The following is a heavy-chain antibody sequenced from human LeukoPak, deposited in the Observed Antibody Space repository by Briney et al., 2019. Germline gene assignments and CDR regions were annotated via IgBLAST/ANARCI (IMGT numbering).Heavy chain of an antibody. CDR3: ARDDVGHYYDSSGYHDAFDI. CDR2: INPNSGGT. J-gene: IGHJ3*02. V-gene: IGHV1-2*02. D-gene: IGHD3-22*01. Sequence: AASVKVSCKASGYTFTGYYMHWVRQAPGQGLEWMGWINPNSGGTNYAQKFQGRVTMTRDTSISTAYMELSRLRSDDTAVYYCARDDVGHYYDSSGYHDAFDIWGQGTMVTVSS. CDR1: GYTFTGYY.